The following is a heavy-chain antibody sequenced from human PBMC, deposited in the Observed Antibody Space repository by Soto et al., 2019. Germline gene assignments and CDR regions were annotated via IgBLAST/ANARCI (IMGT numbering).Heavy chain of an antibody. CDR3: ARDVTPDYEGGFDP. CDR1: GGSISSGGYY. V-gene: IGHV4-31*03. J-gene: IGHJ5*02. D-gene: IGHD4-17*01. Sequence: QVQLQESGPGLVKPSQTLSLTCTVSGGSISSGGYYWSWIRQHPGKGLEWIGYIYYSGSTYYNPSLKSRVTISVDTSKNQFSLKLSSVTAAATAVYYCARDVTPDYEGGFDPWGQGTLVTVSS. CDR2: IYYSGST.